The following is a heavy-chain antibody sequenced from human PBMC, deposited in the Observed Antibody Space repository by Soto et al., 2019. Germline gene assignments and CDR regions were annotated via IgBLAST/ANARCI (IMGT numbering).Heavy chain of an antibody. V-gene: IGHV4-4*07. CDR1: GGTIIPYF. J-gene: IGHJ3*02. CDR3: ARDGGYTGYEQGNPFDI. D-gene: IGHD5-12*01. CDR2: MDATGTT. Sequence: PSETLSLTCTVSGGTIIPYFWSWSRQRAGKGLEWIGRMDATGTTNYNTSLKSRVSMSIDTSENQFSLKLRSVTAADTAVYYCARDGGYTGYEQGNPFDIWGQGTMVTVSS.